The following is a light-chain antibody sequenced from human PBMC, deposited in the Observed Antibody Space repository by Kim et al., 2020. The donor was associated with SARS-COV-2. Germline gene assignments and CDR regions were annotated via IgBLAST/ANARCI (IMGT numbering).Light chain of an antibody. CDR1: SFSIGYNY. V-gene: IGLV1-51*01. Sequence: GQKVPISCSGSSFSIGYNYVSWYQQVPGTAPKLLIYDNNKRPSGIPDRFSGSKSGTSATLGITGLQTGDEADYYCGTWDSSLSAGVFGGGTQLTVL. CDR3: GTWDSSLSAGV. CDR2: DNN. J-gene: IGLJ2*01.